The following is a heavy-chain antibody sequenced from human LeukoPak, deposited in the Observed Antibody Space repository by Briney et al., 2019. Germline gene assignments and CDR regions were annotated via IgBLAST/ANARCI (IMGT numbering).Heavy chain of an antibody. CDR3: ARRVVVVTAGYYYYYYMDV. CDR2: IYYSGST. J-gene: IGHJ6*03. D-gene: IGHD2-21*02. Sequence: KPSETLSLTYTVSGGSISRSSYYGGWIRQPPGKGLEWIGSIYYSGSTYYDPSLKSRVTISVDTSKNQFSLKLSSVTAADTAVYYCARRVVVVTAGYYYYYYMDVWGKGTTVTVSS. CDR1: GGSISRSSYY. V-gene: IGHV4-39*01.